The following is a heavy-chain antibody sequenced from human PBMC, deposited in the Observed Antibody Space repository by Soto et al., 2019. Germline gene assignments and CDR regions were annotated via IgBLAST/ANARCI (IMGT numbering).Heavy chain of an antibody. CDR2: MYYSGST. V-gene: IGHV4-39*01. CDR3: ARHFSPIPEGLDP. J-gene: IGHJ5*02. Sequence: SETLSLTCTVSGGSISSGTYYWGWIRQPPGKGLEWIGTMYYSGSTNYNSSLKSRVTISIDTSKNQFSLKLTSVTAADTAMYYCARHFSPIPEGLDPWGQGTLVTVSS. CDR1: GGSISSGTYY.